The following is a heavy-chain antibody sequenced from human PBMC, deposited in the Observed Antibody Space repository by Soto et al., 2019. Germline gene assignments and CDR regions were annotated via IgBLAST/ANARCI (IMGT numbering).Heavy chain of an antibody. D-gene: IGHD3-10*01. CDR2: IKQDGSEK. CDR3: ATTGGY. V-gene: IGHV3-7*05. CDR1: EFTFIGSW. J-gene: IGHJ4*02. Sequence: EVQLVESGGGLVQPGGSLRLSCAASEFTFIGSWMKWVRQAPGRGLAWVATIKQDGSEKYYVDSAKGRFTISRDTAKNSLYLQRNGLTAEDTAVYYCATTGGYWGQGTLVTVSS.